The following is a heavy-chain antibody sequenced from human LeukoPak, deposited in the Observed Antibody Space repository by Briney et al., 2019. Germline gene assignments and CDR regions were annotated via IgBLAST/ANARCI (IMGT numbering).Heavy chain of an antibody. V-gene: IGHV5-51*01. D-gene: IGHD3-10*01. CDR2: IYPGDSDT. J-gene: IGHJ4*02. CDR1: GYSFTSYW. Sequence: GESLKISCKGSGYSFTSYWIGWVRQMPGKGLEWMGIIYPGDSDTRYSPSFQGQVTISADKSISTAYLQWSSLKASDTAMYYCARLGYYSSGSYGVYYFDYWGQGTLVTVSS. CDR3: ARLGYYSSGSYGVYYFDY.